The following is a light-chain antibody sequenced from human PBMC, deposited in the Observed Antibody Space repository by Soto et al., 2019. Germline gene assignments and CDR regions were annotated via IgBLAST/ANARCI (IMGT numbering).Light chain of an antibody. CDR1: SSDVGAYDY. Sequence: LTQPPSASGSPGQSVTISCTGTSSDVGAYDYVSWYQQHPGKAPKLMIYEINKRPSGVPDRFSGSKSGNAASLTVSGLQAEDEADYYCSSFAGSNNFPYVFGTGTKVTVL. J-gene: IGLJ1*01. CDR3: SSFAGSNNFPYV. V-gene: IGLV2-8*01. CDR2: EIN.